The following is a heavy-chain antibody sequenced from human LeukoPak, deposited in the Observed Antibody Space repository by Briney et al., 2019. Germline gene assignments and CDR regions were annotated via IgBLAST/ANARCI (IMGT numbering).Heavy chain of an antibody. V-gene: IGHV1-18*01. CDR3: ARESRGYRYGYFYYSDMAV. D-gene: IGHD5-18*01. CDR1: GYTFTSYG. CDR2: ISAYNGNI. Sequence: GASGKVCCKASGYTFTSYGISWVRQAPGQGLEWMGGISAYNGNINYAQKFQGRVTMTTDTSTSTAYMELRSLRSDDTAVYSCARESRGYRYGYFYYSDMAVWGQGTTVTVSS. J-gene: IGHJ6*02.